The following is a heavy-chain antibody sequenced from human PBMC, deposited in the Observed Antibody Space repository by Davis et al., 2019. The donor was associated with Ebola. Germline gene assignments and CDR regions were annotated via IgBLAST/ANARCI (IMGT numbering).Heavy chain of an antibody. CDR2: IKHDGSEK. V-gene: IGHV3-7*03. Sequence: PGGSLRLSCVASGFTFSSHWMSWVRQAPGKGLEWVANIKHDGSEKDYVDSVRGRFTISRDNSKNTLHLQMNSLRVEDTAIYYCAKDTSSIWFDVWGQGTMVTVSS. CDR3: AKDTSSIWFDV. CDR1: GFTFSSHW. D-gene: IGHD6-13*01. J-gene: IGHJ3*01.